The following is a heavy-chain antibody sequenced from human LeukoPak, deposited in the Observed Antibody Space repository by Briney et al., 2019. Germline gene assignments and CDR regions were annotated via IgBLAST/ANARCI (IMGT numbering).Heavy chain of an antibody. Sequence: ASVKVSCKTSGYTFTGYNIHWVRQAPGQGLEWTSRINPDSGATNYAQKFQGRVTMTRDTSISTAYMELSRLTSDDTAVYYCARVGEDYWGQGTLVTVSS. CDR1: GYTFTGYN. CDR2: INPDSGAT. D-gene: IGHD4-17*01. V-gene: IGHV1-2*06. CDR3: ARVGEDY. J-gene: IGHJ4*02.